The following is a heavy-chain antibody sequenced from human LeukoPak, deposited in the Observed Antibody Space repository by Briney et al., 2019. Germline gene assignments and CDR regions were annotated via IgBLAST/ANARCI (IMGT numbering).Heavy chain of an antibody. J-gene: IGHJ4*01. D-gene: IGHD5-18*01. CDR2: INPNSGDT. CDR1: GYTLTVYY. Sequence: ASVKVSCKASGYTLTVYYIHWVRQAPGQGLEWMGRINPNSGDTNFAQKFQGRVAMTRDTSISTAYMDLSGLRPDDTAVYYCAREGSGYTYGRGSYFDYWGHGILVTVSS. CDR3: AREGSGYTYGRGSYFDY. V-gene: IGHV1-2*06.